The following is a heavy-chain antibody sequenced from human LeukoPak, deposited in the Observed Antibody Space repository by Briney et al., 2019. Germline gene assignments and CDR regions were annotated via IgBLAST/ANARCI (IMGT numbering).Heavy chain of an antibody. J-gene: IGHJ3*02. D-gene: IGHD3-3*01. Sequence: SETLSLTCTVSGGSISSGGYYWSWIRQHPGKGLEWIGYIYYSGSTNYNPSLKSRVTISVDTSKNQFSLKLSSVTAADTAVYYCARHSRYYDFWSGYSRMFEVAFDIWGQGTMVTVSS. CDR1: GGSISSGGYY. V-gene: IGHV4-61*08. CDR2: IYYSGST. CDR3: ARHSRYYDFWSGYSRMFEVAFDI.